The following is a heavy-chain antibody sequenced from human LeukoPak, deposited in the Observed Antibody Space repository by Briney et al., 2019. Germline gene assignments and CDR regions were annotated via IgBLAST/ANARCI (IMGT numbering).Heavy chain of an antibody. J-gene: IGHJ6*02. CDR1: GFTFSSYA. V-gene: IGHV3-30*04. D-gene: IGHD3-22*01. CDR2: ISYDGSNK. Sequence: TRGSLKLSCAASGFTFSSYAMHWVRQAPGKGLEWVAVISYDGSNKYYADSVKGRFTISRDNSKNTLYLRMNSLRAEDTAVYYCARDLYYDSSGYYYIPYYYYYYGMDVWGQGTTVTVSS. CDR3: ARDLYYDSSGYYYIPYYYYYYGMDV.